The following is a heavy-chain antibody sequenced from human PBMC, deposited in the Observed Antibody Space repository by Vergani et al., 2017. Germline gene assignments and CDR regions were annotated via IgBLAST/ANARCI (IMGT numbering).Heavy chain of an antibody. J-gene: IGHJ4*02. V-gene: IGHV3-30*02. CDR1: GCTFSNFG. Sequence: QVQLVESGGGLVKPGGSLRLSCAASGCTFSNFGMHWIRQAPGKGLEWLAYIGKDGINTRYRDAVKGRFTVSRDNSKDILYLQMDSLRSEDTALYYCAKYLRDSTDGLPDSWGPGTLVIVSS. D-gene: IGHD2-21*02. CDR2: IGKDGINT. CDR3: AKYLRDSTDGLPDS.